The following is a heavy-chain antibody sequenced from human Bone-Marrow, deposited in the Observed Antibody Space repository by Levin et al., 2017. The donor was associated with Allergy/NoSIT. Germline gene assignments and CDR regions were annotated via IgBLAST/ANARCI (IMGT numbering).Heavy chain of an antibody. J-gene: IGHJ3*01. Sequence: GGSLRLSCAVSGFTVSNYYMNWVRQAPGKGLEWVSLIYSGGSTHYAASVKGRFTISRDSSSNTLFLQMNSLRAEDTAVYYCARDGPAKPWAWGQGTRVTVSS. CDR2: IYSGGST. CDR3: ARDGPAKPWA. V-gene: IGHV3-53*01. CDR1: GFTVSNYY. D-gene: IGHD2-2*01.